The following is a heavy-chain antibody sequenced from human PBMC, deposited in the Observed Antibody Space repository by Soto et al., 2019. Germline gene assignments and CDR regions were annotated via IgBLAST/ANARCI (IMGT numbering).Heavy chain of an antibody. J-gene: IGHJ3*02. CDR1: GGSISSSSYY. V-gene: IGHV4-39*01. CDR3: ARHAPPKYLAFAI. Sequence: SETLSLTCTVSGGSISSSSYYWGWVRQPPGKGLEWIGSIYYSGSTYYNPSLKSRVTISVDTSKNQFSLKLSSVTAADTAVYYCARHAPPKYLAFAIWGQGTMVTVSS. CDR2: IYYSGST. D-gene: IGHD3-9*01.